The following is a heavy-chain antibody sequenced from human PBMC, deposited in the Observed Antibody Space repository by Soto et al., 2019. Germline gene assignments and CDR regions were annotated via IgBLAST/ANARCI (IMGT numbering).Heavy chain of an antibody. V-gene: IGHV4-34*01. CDR1: GQSFSGHS. CDR3: ARGSGMVGLPAELEDVKYDY. D-gene: IGHD1-1*01. CDR2: INESGST. J-gene: IGHJ4*02. Sequence: QVQLQQWGAGLVKPSETLSLSCAVYGQSFSGHSWAWIRQPPGKGLEWIGEINESGSTYYNPSLKSRVTLSTDTSKYLFSLELSSVGGADTAAYCCARGSGMVGLPAELEDVKYDYCCQGTLVNVSS.